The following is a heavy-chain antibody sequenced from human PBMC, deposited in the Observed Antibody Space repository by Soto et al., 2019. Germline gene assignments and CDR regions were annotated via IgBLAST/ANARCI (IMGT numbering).Heavy chain of an antibody. CDR1: GFTFSSYS. D-gene: IGHD3-10*01. J-gene: IGHJ6*03. CDR3: ARDSYYYGSGDVGYYMDV. CDR2: ISSSSSYI. Sequence: GGSLRLSCAASGFTFSSYSMNWVRQAPGKGLEWVSSISSSSSYIYYADSVKGRFTISRDNAKNSLYLQMNSLRAEDTAVYYCARDSYYYGSGDVGYYMDVWGKGTTVTVSS. V-gene: IGHV3-21*01.